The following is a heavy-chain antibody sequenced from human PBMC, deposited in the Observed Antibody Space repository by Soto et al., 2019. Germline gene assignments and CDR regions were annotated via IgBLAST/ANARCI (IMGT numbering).Heavy chain of an antibody. CDR2: IIPIFGTA. CDR3: ARVVSGSSAQIYYYYGMDV. CDR1: GYTFTNFG. D-gene: IGHD1-26*01. V-gene: IGHV1-69*13. J-gene: IGHJ6*02. Sequence: SVKVSCKASGYTFTNFGVTWVRRAPGQGLEWMGGIIPIFGTANYAQKFQGRVTITADESTSTAYMELSSLRSEDTAVYYCARVVSGSSAQIYYYYGMDVWGQGTTVTVSS.